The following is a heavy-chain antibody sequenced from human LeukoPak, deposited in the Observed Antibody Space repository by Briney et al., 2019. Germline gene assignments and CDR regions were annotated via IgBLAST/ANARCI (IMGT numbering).Heavy chain of an antibody. CDR1: GGTFSSYA. J-gene: IGHJ4*02. CDR2: IIPIFGTA. Sequence: GASVKVSCKASGGTFSSYAISWVRQAPGQGLEWMGGIIPIFGTANYAQKFQGRVTITTDESTSAAYMELSSLRSEDTAVYYCARGGDSSGYYYCDYWGQGTLVTVSS. D-gene: IGHD3-22*01. V-gene: IGHV1-69*05. CDR3: ARGGDSSGYYYCDY.